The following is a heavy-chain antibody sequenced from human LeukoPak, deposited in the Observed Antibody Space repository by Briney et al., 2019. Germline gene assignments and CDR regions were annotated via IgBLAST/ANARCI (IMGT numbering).Heavy chain of an antibody. Sequence: PSETLSLTCTVSGGFISNSRDYWAWIRQPPGKGLEWIANIYYSGSTYYSPSLKSRVTISVDTSKNQLSLKLSSVTAADTAVYYCARQIWFGGYIDYWGQGTLATVSS. V-gene: IGHV4-39*01. CDR3: ARQIWFGGYIDY. D-gene: IGHD3-10*01. CDR2: IYYSGST. J-gene: IGHJ4*02. CDR1: GGFISNSRDY.